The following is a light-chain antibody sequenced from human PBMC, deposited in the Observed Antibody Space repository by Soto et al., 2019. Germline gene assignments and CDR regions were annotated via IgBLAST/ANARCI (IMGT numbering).Light chain of an antibody. CDR2: DAS. CDR1: QSVSNNY. CDR3: HQHGSSPWT. Sequence: EIVLTQSPATLSLSPGDIATLSCGASQSVSNNYLAWYQHKPGLAPRVLIYDASRRAAGIPDRFSGSGSGTDFILTISRMEPEDFAVYYCHQHGSSPWTFGQGTKVETK. V-gene: IGKV3D-20*01. J-gene: IGKJ1*01.